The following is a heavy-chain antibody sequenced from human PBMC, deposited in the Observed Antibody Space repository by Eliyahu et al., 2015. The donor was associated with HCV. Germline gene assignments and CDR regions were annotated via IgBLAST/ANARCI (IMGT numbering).Heavy chain of an antibody. V-gene: IGHV4-59*01. J-gene: IGHJ5*02. CDR1: GXSITTYY. D-gene: IGHD6-19*01. CDR2: IHYSGST. CDR3: ASGGGGIAVTGTGGWFDP. Sequence: QVHLQESGPGLVKPSETLSLTCXVXGXSITTYYWRWIRQPPGKGLEWIGYIHYSGSTNYNPSLKSRVTISIDTSKNQFSLNLTSVTAADTAMYYCASGGGGIAVTGTGGWFDPWGQGTLVTVSS.